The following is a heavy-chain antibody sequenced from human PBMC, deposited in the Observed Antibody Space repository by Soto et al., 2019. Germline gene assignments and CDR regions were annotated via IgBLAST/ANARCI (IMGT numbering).Heavy chain of an antibody. D-gene: IGHD2-15*01. CDR1: GYTFTRYY. Sequence: QVQLVQSGAEVKKPGASVKVSCKAYGYTFTRYYMHWVRQAPGQGLEWMGIINPSGGSTSYAQKFQVRLTIARDMSTSTVYMELSSLRSEDTAVHYCARVYCSGGSCYSIDYWGQGTLVTVSS. CDR3: ARVYCSGGSCYSIDY. V-gene: IGHV1-46*03. J-gene: IGHJ4*02. CDR2: INPSGGST.